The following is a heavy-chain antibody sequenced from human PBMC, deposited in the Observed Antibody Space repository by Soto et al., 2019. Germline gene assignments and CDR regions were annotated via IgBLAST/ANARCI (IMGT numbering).Heavy chain of an antibody. CDR2: IIPIFGTA. Sequence: GASVKVSCKASGGTFSSYAISWVRQAPGQGLEWMGGIIPIFGTANYAQKFQGRVTITADESTSTAYMELSSLRSEDTAVYYCACSDYGSPGYYGMDVWGQGTTVTVSS. CDR1: GGTFSSYA. CDR3: ACSDYGSPGYYGMDV. J-gene: IGHJ6*02. V-gene: IGHV1-69*13. D-gene: IGHD3-10*01.